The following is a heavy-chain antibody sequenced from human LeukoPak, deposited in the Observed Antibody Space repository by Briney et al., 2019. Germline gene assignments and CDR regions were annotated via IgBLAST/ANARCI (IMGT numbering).Heavy chain of an antibody. J-gene: IGHJ4*02. V-gene: IGHV3-33*06. CDR1: GFTFSSYG. CDR3: AKTTTGYSSGRYPGWPADS. CDR2: IWYDGSNK. Sequence: PGGSLRLSCAASGFTFSSYGMHWVRQAPGKGLEWVAVIWYDGSNKYYADSVKGRFTISRDNSKNTLYLQMNSLRAEDTAVYYCAKTTTGYSSGRYPGWPADSWGQGALVTDSS. D-gene: IGHD6-19*01.